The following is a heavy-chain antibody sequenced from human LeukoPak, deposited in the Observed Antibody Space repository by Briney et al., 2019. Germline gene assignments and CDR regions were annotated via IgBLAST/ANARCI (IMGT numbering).Heavy chain of an antibody. Sequence: ASVKVSCKASGYTFTGYHLHWVRQDPGQGLEWMGRITPDNGDTNYAQHFQGRVTMTRDTSISTVYMELSSPTSDDTAVYYCARDLSSTPHWELDYWGQGTLVTVSS. CDR1: GYTFTGYH. CDR2: ITPDNGDT. D-gene: IGHD1-26*01. V-gene: IGHV1-2*06. CDR3: ARDLSSTPHWELDY. J-gene: IGHJ4*02.